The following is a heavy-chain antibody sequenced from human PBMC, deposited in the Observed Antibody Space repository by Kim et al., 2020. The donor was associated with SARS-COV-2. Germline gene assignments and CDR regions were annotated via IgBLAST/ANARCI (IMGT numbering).Heavy chain of an antibody. D-gene: IGHD1-26*01. CDR3: ARSDIVGATGPAGY. CDR1: ADSISNSRYY. CDR2: VYYNGLT. J-gene: IGHJ4*02. Sequence: SETLSLTCTVSADSISNSRYYWGWIRQPPGKGLEWIGSVYYNGLTYYNPSLKSRVIISVDTSKNQFSLTLSSVTAADTAVYYCARSDIVGATGPAGYWGQGTLVTGSS. V-gene: IGHV4-39*01.